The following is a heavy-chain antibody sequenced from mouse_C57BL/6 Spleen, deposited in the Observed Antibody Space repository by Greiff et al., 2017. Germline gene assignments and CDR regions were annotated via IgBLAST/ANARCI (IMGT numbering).Heavy chain of an antibody. Sequence: EVQLQQSGAELVKPGASVKLSCTASGFNIKDYYMHWVKQRTEQGLEWIGRIDPEDGETKYAPKFQGKGTITAATSSNTADLQLSSLTSEDTAVYYCASKGVSTMITVDYWGQGTTLTVSS. V-gene: IGHV14-2*01. CDR1: GFNIKDYY. D-gene: IGHD2-4*01. CDR3: ASKGVSTMITVDY. J-gene: IGHJ2*01. CDR2: IDPEDGET.